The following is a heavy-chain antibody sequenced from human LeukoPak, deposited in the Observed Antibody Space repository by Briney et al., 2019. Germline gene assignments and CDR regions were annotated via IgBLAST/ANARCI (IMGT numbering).Heavy chain of an antibody. V-gene: IGHV4-4*02. CDR1: GGSISSSNW. CDR3: AKHHTTVGIAVAGNEDWFDP. Sequence: SGALSLTCAVSGGSISSSNWWSWVRQPPGKGLEWIGEIYHSGSTNYNPSLKSRVTISVDKSKNQFSLKLSSVTAADTAVYYCAKHHTTVGIAVAGNEDWFDPWGQGTLVTVSS. D-gene: IGHD6-19*01. J-gene: IGHJ5*02. CDR2: IYHSGST.